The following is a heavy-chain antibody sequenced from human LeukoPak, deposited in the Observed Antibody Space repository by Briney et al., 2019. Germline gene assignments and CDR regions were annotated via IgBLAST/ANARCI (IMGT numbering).Heavy chain of an antibody. CDR3: AKGAYCNK. CDR1: GYTLTRYG. V-gene: IGHV1-18*01. J-gene: IGHJ4*02. Sequence: GASVKVSCEASGYTLTRYGINWMRQAPGQGLEWMGWISTQSGNTNYAQKVQGRLTLTTDRSTNTAYIELRSLRSDDTAVYYCAKGAYCNKWGQGTTVTVSS. CDR2: ISTQSGNT. D-gene: IGHD1-26*01.